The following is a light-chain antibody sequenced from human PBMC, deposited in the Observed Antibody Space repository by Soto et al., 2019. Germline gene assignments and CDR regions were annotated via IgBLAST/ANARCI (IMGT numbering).Light chain of an antibody. Sequence: SALTQPPSASGSPGQSVTISCTGTSSDVGAYDYVSWYQQHPGKAPKLMIYEINKRPSGVPDRFSGSKSGNTASLTVSGLQAEDEADYYCSSKTSSRTPFVFGTGTKVTVL. CDR2: EIN. CDR1: SSDVGAYDY. J-gene: IGLJ1*01. CDR3: SSKTSSRTPFV. V-gene: IGLV2-8*01.